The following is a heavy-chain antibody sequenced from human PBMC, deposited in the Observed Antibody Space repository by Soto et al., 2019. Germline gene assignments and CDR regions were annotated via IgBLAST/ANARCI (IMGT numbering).Heavy chain of an antibody. J-gene: IGHJ4*02. V-gene: IGHV3-74*01. CDR2: VKDDGTGA. CDR3: AAASNPYPSGPDY. D-gene: IGHD6-13*01. CDR1: GFTFSSYW. Sequence: PWGSLRLSCGASGFTFSSYWMHCVRQAPGRGLVWVSRVKDDGTGANYAYSVKGRFTISRDNSRNTVYLQMNGLRAEDTAVYYCAAASNPYPSGPDYWGPGALVAVSS.